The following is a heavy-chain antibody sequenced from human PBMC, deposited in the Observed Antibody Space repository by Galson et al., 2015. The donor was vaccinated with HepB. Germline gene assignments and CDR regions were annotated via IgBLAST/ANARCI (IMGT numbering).Heavy chain of an antibody. Sequence: ETLSLTCTVSGGSISSYYWSWIRQPPGKGLEWIGYIYYSGSTNYNPSLKSRVTISVDTSKNQFSLKLSSVTAADTAVYYCARHGYNWNYWDLSYFDYWGQGTLVTVSS. CDR3: ARHGYNWNYWDLSYFDY. V-gene: IGHV4-59*08. CDR1: GGSISSYY. D-gene: IGHD1-7*01. CDR2: IYYSGST. J-gene: IGHJ4*02.